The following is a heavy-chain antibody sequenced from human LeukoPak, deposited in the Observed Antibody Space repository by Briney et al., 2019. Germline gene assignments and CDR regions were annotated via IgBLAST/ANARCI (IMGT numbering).Heavy chain of an antibody. CDR2: IIPILGIA. CDR1: GYTFTDFY. V-gene: IGHV1-69*04. Sequence: SVKVSCKASGYTFTDFYMNWVRQAPGQGLEWMGRIIPILGIANYAQKFQGRVTITADKSTSTAYMELSSLRSEDTAVYYCARADGYRDAFDIWGQGTMVTVSS. J-gene: IGHJ3*02. CDR3: ARADGYRDAFDI. D-gene: IGHD5-24*01.